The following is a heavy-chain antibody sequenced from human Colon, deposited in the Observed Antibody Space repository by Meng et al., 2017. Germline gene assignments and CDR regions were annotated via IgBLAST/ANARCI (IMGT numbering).Heavy chain of an antibody. D-gene: IGHD3-3*01. CDR3: ARDRFGDGRAHIDY. CDR1: GYTFSDYN. J-gene: IGHJ4*02. CDR2: ISAHNDDT. V-gene: IGHV1-2*02. Sequence: ASVKVSCKTSGYTFSDYNVFWVRQAPGQGLEWMGWISAHNDDTTYSQKFQGRVTMTRDGSVNTGYLELTSLTSEDTAVYYCARDRFGDGRAHIDYWGQGTLVTVSS.